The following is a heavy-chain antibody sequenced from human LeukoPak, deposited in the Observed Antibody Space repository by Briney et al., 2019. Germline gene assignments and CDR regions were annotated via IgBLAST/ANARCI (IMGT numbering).Heavy chain of an antibody. CDR2: IYSGGST. J-gene: IGHJ4*02. Sequence: GVSLRFSCAASGFTVSSNYMSWVRQAPGKGLEWVSVIYSGGSTYYADSVKGRFTISRDNSKNTLYLQMNSLRAEDTAVYYCAISEMATQIDYWGQGTLVTVSS. V-gene: IGHV3-53*01. CDR1: GFTVSSNY. D-gene: IGHD5-24*01. CDR3: AISEMATQIDY.